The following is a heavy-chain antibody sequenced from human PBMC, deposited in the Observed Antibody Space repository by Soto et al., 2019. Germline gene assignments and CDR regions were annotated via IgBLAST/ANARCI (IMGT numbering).Heavy chain of an antibody. J-gene: IGHJ4*02. CDR1: GLNFNRHS. D-gene: IGHD3-10*01. Sequence: GGSLRLSCTASGLNFNRHSMNWVRQAPGKGLEWVSSISGSGSYIHYVDSLKGRFTVSRDNAKNSVFLQMNNLRAEDTAVYYCATEVDYYHFDFWGQGTLGTVSS. V-gene: IGHV3-21*01. CDR3: ATEVDYYHFDF. CDR2: ISGSGSYI.